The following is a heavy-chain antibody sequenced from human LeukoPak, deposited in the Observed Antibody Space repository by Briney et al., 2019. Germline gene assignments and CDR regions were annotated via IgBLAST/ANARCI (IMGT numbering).Heavy chain of an antibody. CDR2: INNSGST. CDR1: GGSVSTYY. CDR3: SRLIGGVGYFDL. V-gene: IGHV4-4*09. D-gene: IGHD4-23*01. Sequence: SASLSLTWSVSGGSVSTYYWGWIRQPPGKGLEWIGYINNSGSTNYNPAPKSRVAISVDTSNNQFSLKLSFVTAADTAVYYCSRLIGGVGYFDLWGRGTPVTVSS. J-gene: IGHJ2*01.